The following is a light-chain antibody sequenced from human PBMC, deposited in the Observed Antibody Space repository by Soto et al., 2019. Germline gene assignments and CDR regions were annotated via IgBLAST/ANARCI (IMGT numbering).Light chain of an antibody. CDR3: QQYEYYTPFP. V-gene: IGKV1-5*03. CDR1: QSISSW. CDR2: KAS. J-gene: IGKJ3*01. Sequence: DIQMTQSPSTLSASVGDRVIIICRASQSISSWLAWYQQKPGKAPKLLIHKASILQSGVPPRFRGSGSGTEFSLPSSSLLLHDYASYYCQQYEYYTPFPFVPGTKV.